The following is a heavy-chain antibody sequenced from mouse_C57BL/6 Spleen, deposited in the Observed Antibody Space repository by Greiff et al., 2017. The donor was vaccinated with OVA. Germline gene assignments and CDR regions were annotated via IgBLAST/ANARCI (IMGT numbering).Heavy chain of an antibody. CDR1: GFTFSSYA. CDR3: AREGRDYFDY. V-gene: IGHV5-4*01. CDR2: ISDGGSYT. J-gene: IGHJ2*01. Sequence: EVQLVESGGGLVKPGGSLKLSCAASGFTFSSYAMSWVRQTPGKRLEWVATISDGGSYTYYPDNVKGRFTISRDNAKNNLYLQMSHLKSEDTAMYYCAREGRDYFDYWGQGTTLTVSS.